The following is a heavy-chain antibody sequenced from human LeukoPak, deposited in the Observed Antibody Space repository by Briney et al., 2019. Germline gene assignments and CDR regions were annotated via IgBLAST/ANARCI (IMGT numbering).Heavy chain of an antibody. J-gene: IGHJ2*01. CDR2: IYYSGST. D-gene: IGHD6-13*01. Sequence: SETLSLTCTVSGGSISSYYWSWIRQPPGKGLEWIGHIYYSGSTNYNPSLKSRVTISVDTSKNQFSLKLSSVTAADTAVYYCARVLGSSWYFDLWGRGTLVTVSS. CDR1: GGSISSYY. CDR3: ARVLGSSWYFDL. V-gene: IGHV4-59*01.